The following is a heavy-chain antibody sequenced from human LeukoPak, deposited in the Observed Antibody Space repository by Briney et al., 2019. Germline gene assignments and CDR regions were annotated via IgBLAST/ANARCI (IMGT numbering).Heavy chain of an antibody. CDR2: ISGSGGST. V-gene: IGHV3-23*01. J-gene: IGHJ4*02. CDR1: GFTFSSYG. CDR3: AKDRLLWFGELTLDY. Sequence: GGTLRLSCAASGFTFSSYGMSWVRQAPGKGLEWVSAISGSGGSTYYADSVKGRFTISRDNAKNSLYLQMNSLRAEDTAVYYCAKDRLLWFGELTLDYWGQGTLVTVSS. D-gene: IGHD3-10*01.